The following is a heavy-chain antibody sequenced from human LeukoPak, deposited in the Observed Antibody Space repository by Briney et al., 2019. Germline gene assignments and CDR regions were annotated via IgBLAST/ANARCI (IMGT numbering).Heavy chain of an antibody. D-gene: IGHD3-16*01. CDR2: ISYDGSQK. CDR3: ARDKDGWGIHDF. V-gene: IGHV3-30*03. J-gene: IGHJ4*02. CDR1: GFSFSYYG. Sequence: GGSLRLSCAASGFSFSYYGLHWVRQAPGKGLEWVALISYDGSQKNFADSVKGRFTTSRDNSKFTMYLEMNSLRAEDTAVYFCARDKDGWGIHDFWGQGTLVTVSS.